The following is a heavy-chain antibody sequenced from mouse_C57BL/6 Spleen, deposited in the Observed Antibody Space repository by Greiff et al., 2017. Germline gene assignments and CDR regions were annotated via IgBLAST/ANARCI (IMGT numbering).Heavy chain of an antibody. V-gene: IGHV1-15*01. CDR3: TKSYYGSSPSYAMDY. CDR2: IDPETGGT. D-gene: IGHD1-1*01. Sequence: VKLMESGAELVRPGASVTLSCKASGYTFTDYEMHWVKQTPVHGLEWIGAIDPETGGTAYNQKFKGKAILTADKSSSTAYMELRSLTSEDSAVYYCTKSYYGSSPSYAMDYWGQGTSVTVSS. CDR1: GYTFTDYE. J-gene: IGHJ4*01.